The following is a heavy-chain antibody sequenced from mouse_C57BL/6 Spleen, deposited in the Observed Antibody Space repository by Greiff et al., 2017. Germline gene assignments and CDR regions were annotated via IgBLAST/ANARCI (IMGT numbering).Heavy chain of an antibody. CDR2: ISDGGSYT. Sequence: EVQLVESGGGLVKPGGSLKLSCAASGFTFSSYAMSWVRQTPEKRLEWVATISDGGSYTYYPDNVKGRFTISRDNAKNNLYLQMSHLKSEDTAMYYCARVYYKYFDVWGTGTTVTVSS. V-gene: IGHV5-4*01. CDR3: ARVYYKYFDV. CDR1: GFTFSSYA. J-gene: IGHJ1*03. D-gene: IGHD2-12*01.